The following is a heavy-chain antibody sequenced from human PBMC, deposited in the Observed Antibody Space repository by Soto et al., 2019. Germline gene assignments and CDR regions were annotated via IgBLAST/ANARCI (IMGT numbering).Heavy chain of an antibody. CDR2: ISSSSSTI. D-gene: IGHD2-2*01. CDR1: GFTFSSYS. J-gene: IGHJ4*02. Sequence: GGSLRLSCAASGFTFSSYSMNWVRQAPGKGLEWVSYISSSSSTIYYADSVKGRFTISRDNAKNSLYLQMNSLRAEDTAVYYCANEGPCSSTSCQPDYWGQGTLVTVSS. V-gene: IGHV3-48*04. CDR3: ANEGPCSSTSCQPDY.